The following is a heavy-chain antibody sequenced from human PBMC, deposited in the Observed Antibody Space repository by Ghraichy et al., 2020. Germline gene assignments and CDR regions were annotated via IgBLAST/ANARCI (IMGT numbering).Heavy chain of an antibody. D-gene: IGHD3-9*01. J-gene: IGHJ3*02. V-gene: IGHV3-74*01. CDR1: GFTFSSYW. CDR3: ARTSVLTGYFDI. CDR2: IYSDGSST. Sequence: GSLRLSCAASGFTFSSYWMHWVRQAPGKGLLWVSRIYSDGSSTSYADSVKGRFTISRDNAKNTLYLQMNSLRAEDSAVYYCARTSVLTGYFDIWGQGTMVTVSS.